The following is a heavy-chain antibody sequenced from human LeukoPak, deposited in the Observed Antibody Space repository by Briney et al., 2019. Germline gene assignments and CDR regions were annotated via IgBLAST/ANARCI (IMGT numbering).Heavy chain of an antibody. J-gene: IGHJ4*02. D-gene: IGHD5-18*01. CDR2: INPNSGGT. Sequence: ASVKVSCKASGYTFTGYYMHWVRQAPGQGLEWMGWINPNSGGTNYAQKFQGKVTMTRDTSISTAYMELSRLRSDDTAVYYCARGRYSYGYVDYWGQGTLVTVSS. CDR1: GYTFTGYY. V-gene: IGHV1-2*02. CDR3: ARGRYSYGYVDY.